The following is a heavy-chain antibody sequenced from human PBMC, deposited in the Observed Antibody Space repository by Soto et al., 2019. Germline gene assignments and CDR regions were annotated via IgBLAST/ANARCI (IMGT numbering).Heavy chain of an antibody. CDR1: GFNFSSYG. J-gene: IGHJ5*02. D-gene: IGHD2-15*01. Sequence: GGSLRVSCAAAGFNFSSYGMSWVRQAPGKGLEWVSAISGSGGSTYYADSVKGRFTISRDNSKNTLYLQMNSLRAEDTAVYYCAKEVVVVVAATAEDWFDPWGQGTLVTVSS. V-gene: IGHV3-23*01. CDR3: AKEVVVVVAATAEDWFDP. CDR2: ISGSGGST.